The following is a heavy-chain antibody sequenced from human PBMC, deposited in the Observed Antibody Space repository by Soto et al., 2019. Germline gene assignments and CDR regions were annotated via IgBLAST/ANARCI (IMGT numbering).Heavy chain of an antibody. CDR3: XXXXXXXXXXXLDY. J-gene: IGHJ4*02. Sequence: QVQLVESGGGVVQPGRSLRLSCAASGFTFSSYGMHWXXXXXXXXXXWVAVIWYDGSNKYYADSVKGRFTISRDNSKXXXXXXXXXXXXXXXXXXXXXXXXXXXXXXXLDYWGQGTLVTVSS. V-gene: IGHV3-33*01. CDR1: GFTFSSYG. CDR2: IWYDGSNK.